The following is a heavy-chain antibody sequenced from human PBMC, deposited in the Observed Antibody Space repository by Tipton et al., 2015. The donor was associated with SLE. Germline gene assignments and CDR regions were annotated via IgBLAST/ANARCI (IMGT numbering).Heavy chain of an antibody. Sequence: LRLSCTVSGGSISSSSYYWGWIRQPPGKGLEWIGYIYYSGSTNYNPSLKSRVTISVDTSKNQFSLKLSSVTAADTAVYYCARRAIAAADYFDYWGQGTLVTVSS. CDR3: ARRAIAAADYFDY. D-gene: IGHD6-13*01. J-gene: IGHJ4*02. CDR2: IYYSGST. CDR1: GGSISSSSYY. V-gene: IGHV4-61*05.